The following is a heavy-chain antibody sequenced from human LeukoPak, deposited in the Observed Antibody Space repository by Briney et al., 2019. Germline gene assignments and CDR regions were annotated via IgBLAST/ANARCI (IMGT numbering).Heavy chain of an antibody. J-gene: IGHJ4*02. CDR1: GFTFSSYA. Sequence: GGSLRLSCVASGFTFSSYAMSWVRQPPGKGLEWVSSLGGTNGYTYYADSVKGRFTIFRDNSKNTLSLQMNSLRAEDTAVYYCAKKRSGYYSFDYWGQGTLVTVSS. CDR3: AKKRSGYYSFDY. D-gene: IGHD3-22*01. V-gene: IGHV3-23*01. CDR2: LGGTNGYT.